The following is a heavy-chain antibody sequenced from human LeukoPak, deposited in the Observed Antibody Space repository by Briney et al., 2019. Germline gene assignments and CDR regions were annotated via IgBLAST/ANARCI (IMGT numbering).Heavy chain of an antibody. Sequence: PSETLSLTCTVSGGSISSYYWSWIRQPPGKGLEWIGYICYSGSTNYNPSLKSRVTISVDTSKNQFSLKLSSVTAADTAVYYCARDLCGGDCYSHDAFDIWGQGTMVTVSS. CDR3: ARDLCGGDCYSHDAFDI. CDR1: GGSISSYY. CDR2: ICYSGST. V-gene: IGHV4-59*01. J-gene: IGHJ3*02. D-gene: IGHD2-21*02.